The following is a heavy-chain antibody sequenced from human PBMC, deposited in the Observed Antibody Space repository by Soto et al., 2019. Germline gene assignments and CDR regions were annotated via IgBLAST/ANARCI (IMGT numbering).Heavy chain of an antibody. CDR1: GFTFSSYG. CDR2: ISYDGSNK. V-gene: IGHV3-30*18. Sequence: GGSLRLSCAASGFTFSSYGMHWVRQAPGKGLEWVAVISYDGSNKYYADSVKGRFTISRDNSKNTLYLQMNSLRAEDTAVYYCVKELSSGHYDFWSGYRFDYWGQGTLVTVSS. J-gene: IGHJ4*02. D-gene: IGHD3-3*01. CDR3: VKELSSGHYDFWSGYRFDY.